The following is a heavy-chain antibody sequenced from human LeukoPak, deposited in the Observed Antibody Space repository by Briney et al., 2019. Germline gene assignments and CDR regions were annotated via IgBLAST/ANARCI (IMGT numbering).Heavy chain of an antibody. V-gene: IGHV3-30*02. CDR2: IRYDGSNK. CDR3: AKAGGRPKLRLLWFGYNWFDP. Sequence: PGGSLRLSCAASRFTFSSYGMHWVRQAPGKGLEWVAFIRYDGSNKYYADSVEGRFTISRDNSKNTLYLQMNSLRPEDTAVYYCAKAGGRPKLRLLWFGYNWFDPWGQGTLVTVSS. CDR1: RFTFSSYG. D-gene: IGHD3-10*01. J-gene: IGHJ5*02.